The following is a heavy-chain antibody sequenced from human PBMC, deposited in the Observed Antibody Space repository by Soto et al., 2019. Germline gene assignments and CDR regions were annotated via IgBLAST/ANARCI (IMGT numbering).Heavy chain of an antibody. CDR2: FNTYTGNP. J-gene: IGHJ6*02. CDR3: ATPKAYSSSWYRVGPGSLLDV. V-gene: IGHV7-4-1*02. Sequence: GASVKVSCKASGYSFTTYGMNWVPQAPGQGLEWMGWFNTYTGNPTYAQGFTGRFVFSMDTSASTAYLQISSLKAEDMAMYYCATPKAYSSSWYRVGPGSLLDVWGQGTTVTVSS. D-gene: IGHD6-13*01. CDR1: GYSFTTYG.